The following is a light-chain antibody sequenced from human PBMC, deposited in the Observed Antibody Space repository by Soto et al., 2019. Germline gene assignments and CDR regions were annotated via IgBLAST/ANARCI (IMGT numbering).Light chain of an antibody. CDR2: DVT. Sequence: QSALTQPASVSGSPGRSVTISCTGSSSDIGGFNYVSWYQHLPGRAPKPIIYDVTNRPSGISYRFSASKSGGTASRTISGLQAEDEGYYYCTSYSSSTTHVVFGGGTKLTVL. CDR3: TSYSSSTTHVV. J-gene: IGLJ2*01. CDR1: SSDIGGFNY. V-gene: IGLV2-14*03.